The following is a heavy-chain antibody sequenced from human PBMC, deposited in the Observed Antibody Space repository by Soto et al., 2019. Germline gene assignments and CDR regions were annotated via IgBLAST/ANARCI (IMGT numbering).Heavy chain of an antibody. J-gene: IGHJ6*02. CDR2: INPNTGVT. V-gene: IGHV1-2*02. CDR3: AKGPRYGMDV. Sequence: QVQLEQSGAEVRKPGASVKVSCKASGYTFIGFYMHWLRQAPGQGLEWVAIINPNTGVTSSAQKFRGRVTMTRDKSIRTAYMEVSRLRADDTDGYYCAKGPRYGMDVWGQGTTVIVS. CDR1: GYTFIGFY.